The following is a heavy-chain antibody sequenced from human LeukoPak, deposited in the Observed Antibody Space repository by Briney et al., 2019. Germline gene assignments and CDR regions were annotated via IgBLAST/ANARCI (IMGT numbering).Heavy chain of an antibody. D-gene: IGHD3-10*01. Sequence: QPGGSLRLSCVASGFTFSDHWMHWVRQAPGKGLVWVSRIRNDGGETNYADSVKGRFTISRDNAKNTLFLQMNSLRAEDTAVYYCSRVRVSFDYWGQGTLVTVAS. J-gene: IGHJ4*02. CDR1: GFTFSDHW. V-gene: IGHV3-74*01. CDR3: SRVRVSFDY. CDR2: IRNDGGET.